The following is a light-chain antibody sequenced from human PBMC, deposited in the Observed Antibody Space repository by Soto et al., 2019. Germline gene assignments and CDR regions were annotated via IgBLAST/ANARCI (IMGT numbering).Light chain of an antibody. V-gene: IGLV2-14*01. J-gene: IGLJ3*02. Sequence: SALTQPASVSGSPGQSITISCTGASSDFINNNYVSWYQQHPGKAPKLMIYEVSNRPSGVSNRFSGSKSGYTASLTISGLQGEDEADYFCSSFTTSTTLVMFGGGTKLTVL. CDR3: SSFTTSTTLVM. CDR2: EVS. CDR1: SSDFINNNY.